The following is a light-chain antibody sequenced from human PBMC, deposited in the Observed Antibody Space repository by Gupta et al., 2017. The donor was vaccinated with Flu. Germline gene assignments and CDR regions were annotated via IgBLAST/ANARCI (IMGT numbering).Light chain of an antibody. CDR2: KDS. Sequence: SFELPQPPSVSVSPGQTAQIPCSGDALPQQSAYWYQQKPGRAPLLIIYKDSERPSGIPERFSGSTSGTTVTLTISGVQAEDEADYYCQSVDITTTWVFGGGTKLTVL. V-gene: IGLV3-25*03. J-gene: IGLJ3*02. CDR3: QSVDITTTWV. CDR1: ALPQQS.